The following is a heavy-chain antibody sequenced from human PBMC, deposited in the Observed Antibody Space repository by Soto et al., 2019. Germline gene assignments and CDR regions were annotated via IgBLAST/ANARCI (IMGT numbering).Heavy chain of an antibody. D-gene: IGHD2-15*01. J-gene: IGHJ4*02. CDR3: AKSTYCNGGSCFPQY. V-gene: IGHV3-30*18. CDR2: ISYDGSDQ. CDR1: TFTFSDFG. Sequence: SLRLSCAGPTFTFSDFGFHWVRQAPGKGLEWVAMISYDGSDQYYGDSVQGRFTISRDDSKNTVYLQMNSLRPEDTAMYYCAKSTYCNGGSCFPQYWGPGTLVTVSS.